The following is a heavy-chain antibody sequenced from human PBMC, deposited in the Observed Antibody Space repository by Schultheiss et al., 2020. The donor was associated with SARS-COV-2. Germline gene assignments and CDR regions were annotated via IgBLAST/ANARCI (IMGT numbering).Heavy chain of an antibody. CDR2: IRSKAYGGTT. J-gene: IGHJ6*02. D-gene: IGHD4-17*01. CDR1: GFTVSSNY. CDR3: AKDGPATVTTDDYYYGMDV. V-gene: IGHV3-71*01. Sequence: GSLRLSCAASGFTVSSNYMSWVRQAPGKGLEWVGFIRSKAYGGTTEYAASVKGRFTISRDNSKNTLYLQMNSLRAEDTAVYYCAKDGPATVTTDDYYYGMDVWGQGTTVTVSS.